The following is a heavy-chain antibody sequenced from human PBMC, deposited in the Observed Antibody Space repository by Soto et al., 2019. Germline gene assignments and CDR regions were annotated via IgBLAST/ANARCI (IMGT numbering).Heavy chain of an antibody. J-gene: IGHJ4*02. CDR1: GFTFNSAW. D-gene: IGHD3-22*01. Sequence: EVPLLESGGALVKPGVSLTLSCAASGFTFNSAWMTCVRQAPGEGLQWVGRIKRWTAGGRVDTAAPVYGRFTISRDDSKNTSFLQMNSLKSEDTAVYSCTAWRREKSFTSVSCYGDGAYGGQGTVVTVSS. V-gene: IGHV3-15*02. CDR3: TAWRREKSFTSVSCYGDGAY. CDR2: IKRWTAGGRV.